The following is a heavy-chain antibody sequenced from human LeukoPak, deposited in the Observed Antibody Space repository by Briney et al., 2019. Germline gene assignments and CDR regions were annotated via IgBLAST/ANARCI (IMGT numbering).Heavy chain of an antibody. V-gene: IGHV3-30*04. CDR2: ISYDGSNK. Sequence: GRSLRLSCAASGFTFSSCAMHWVRQAPGKGLEWVAVISYDGSNKYYADSVKGRFTISRDNSKNTLYLQMNSLRAEDTAVYYCAREDTAMNWFDPWGQGTLVTVSS. D-gene: IGHD5-18*01. CDR1: GFTFSSCA. J-gene: IGHJ5*02. CDR3: AREDTAMNWFDP.